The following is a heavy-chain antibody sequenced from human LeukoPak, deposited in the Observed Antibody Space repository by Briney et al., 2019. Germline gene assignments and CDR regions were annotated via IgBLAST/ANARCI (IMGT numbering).Heavy chain of an antibody. J-gene: IGHJ5*02. D-gene: IGHD2-2*01. CDR2: INHSGST. Sequence: SETLSLTCAVYGGSFSGYYWSWIRQPPGKGLEWIGEINHSGSTNYNPSLKSRVTISVDTSKNQFSLKLSSVTAADTAVYYCARLYCSSTSCYANWFDPWGQGTLVTVSS. CDR1: GGSFSGYY. CDR3: ARLYCSSTSCYANWFDP. V-gene: IGHV4-34*01.